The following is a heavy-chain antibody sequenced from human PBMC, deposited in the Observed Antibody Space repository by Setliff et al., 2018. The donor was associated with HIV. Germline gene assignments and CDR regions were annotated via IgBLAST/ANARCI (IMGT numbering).Heavy chain of an antibody. D-gene: IGHD6-13*01. J-gene: IGHJ1*01. V-gene: IGHV1-24*01. CDR3: ATDPGYSSTWYSESFQH. CDR1: GYTLTELS. Sequence: GASVKVSYKISGYTLTELSIHWVRQAPGKGLEWMANFDPEDGETFYAQKFQGRLTMTEDTSTDTAYMELSSLRSDDTAMYYCATDPGYSSTWYSESFQHWGQGTVVTVS. CDR2: FDPEDGET.